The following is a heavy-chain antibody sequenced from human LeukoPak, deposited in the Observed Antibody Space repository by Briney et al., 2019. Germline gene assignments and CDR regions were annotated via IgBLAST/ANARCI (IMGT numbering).Heavy chain of an antibody. Sequence: GGSLRLSCAASGFTLSSYWMSWVRQAPGKGLEWVANIKYDGSEKDYVDSVKGRFTISRDNAKNSLYLQMNSLRAEDTAVYYCARDIAPAGLFFDYWGQGTLVTVSS. CDR2: IKYDGSEK. D-gene: IGHD6-13*01. J-gene: IGHJ4*02. CDR3: ARDIAPAGLFFDY. V-gene: IGHV3-7*01. CDR1: GFTLSSYW.